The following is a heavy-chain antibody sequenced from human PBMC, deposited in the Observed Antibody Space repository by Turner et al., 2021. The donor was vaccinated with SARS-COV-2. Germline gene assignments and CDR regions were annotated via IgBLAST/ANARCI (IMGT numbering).Heavy chain of an antibody. CDR3: ARGASVTPDRYYYYYFGMDV. CDR1: GYTFTGYY. CDR2: INPNSGGT. J-gene: IGHJ6*02. V-gene: IGHV1-2*02. D-gene: IGHD4-17*01. Sequence: QVQLVQSGAEVKKPGASVKVSCKASGYTFTGYYMHWVRQAPGQGLEWKGWINPNSGGTNYAQKFQGRVTMTRDTSISTAYLELSRLRSDDTAVYYCARGASVTPDRYYYYYFGMDVWGQGTTVTVSS.